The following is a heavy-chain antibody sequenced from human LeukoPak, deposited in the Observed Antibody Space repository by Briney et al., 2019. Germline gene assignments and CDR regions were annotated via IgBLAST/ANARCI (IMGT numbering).Heavy chain of an antibody. CDR1: GGSISSYY. J-gene: IGHJ6*03. CDR3: ARDTYYCSSTSCPYYYYYYMDV. CDR2: IYYSGST. V-gene: IGHV4-59*01. D-gene: IGHD2-2*01. Sequence: SETLSLTCTVSGGSISSYYWSWIRQPPGKGLDCIGYIYYSGSTNYNPSLKSRVTISVDTSKNQFSLKLSSVTAADMAVYYCARDTYYCSSTSCPYYYYYYMDVWGKGTTVTVSS.